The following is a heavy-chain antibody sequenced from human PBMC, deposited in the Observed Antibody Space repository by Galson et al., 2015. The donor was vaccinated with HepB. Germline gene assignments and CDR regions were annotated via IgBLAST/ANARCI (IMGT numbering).Heavy chain of an antibody. J-gene: IGHJ4*02. CDR2: INPNSGDT. D-gene: IGHD4-17*01. Sequence: SVKVSCKASGYIFTGYYMHWVRQAPGQGLEWMGWINPNSGDTNYAQKFQGRVTMTRDTSITTAYMELSRLRSDDTAVYYCASRGSYDYGEDWGQGTLVTVSS. CDR1: GYIFTGYY. V-gene: IGHV1-2*02. CDR3: ASRGSYDYGED.